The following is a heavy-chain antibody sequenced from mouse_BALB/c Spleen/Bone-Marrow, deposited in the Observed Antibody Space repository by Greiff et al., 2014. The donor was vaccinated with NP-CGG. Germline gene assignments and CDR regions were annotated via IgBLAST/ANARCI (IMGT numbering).Heavy chain of an antibody. J-gene: IGHJ4*01. D-gene: IGHD2-3*01. Sequence: VQLVESGAELVKPGASVKLSCKASGYTFTSYWMHWVKQRPGQGLEWIGEINPSNGRTNYNEKFKSKATLTVDKSSSTAYMQLSSLTSEDSAVYYCARASWLLRYYYAMDYWGQGTSVTVSS. CDR2: INPSNGRT. V-gene: IGHV1S81*02. CDR3: ARASWLLRYYYAMDY. CDR1: GYTFTSYW.